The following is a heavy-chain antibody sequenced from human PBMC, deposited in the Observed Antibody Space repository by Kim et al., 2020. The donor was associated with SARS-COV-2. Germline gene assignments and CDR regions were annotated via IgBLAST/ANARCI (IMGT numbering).Heavy chain of an antibody. V-gene: IGHV3-21*01. D-gene: IGHD6-13*01. J-gene: IGHJ4*02. CDR2: ISSSSSYI. CDR1: GFTFSSYS. CDR3: AREIAAAAPPDY. Sequence: GGSLRLSCAASGFTFSSYSMNWVRQAPGKGLEWVSSISSSSSYIYYADSVKGRFTISRDNAKNSLYLQMNSLRAEDTAVYYCAREIAAAAPPDYWGQGTLVTVSS.